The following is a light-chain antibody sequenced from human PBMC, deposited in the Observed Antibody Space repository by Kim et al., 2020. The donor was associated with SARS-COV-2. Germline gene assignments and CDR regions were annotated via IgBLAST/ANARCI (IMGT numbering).Light chain of an antibody. CDR3: LLTYSGIRL. Sequence: QAVVTQEPSLTVSPGGTVTLTCGPSAGAVTSGHYPYWFQQKPGQAPRTLIYDINNRNAWTPARFSGSLPGGKAALTLSGAQPEDEADYFCLLTYSGIRLFGGGTQLTVL. V-gene: IGLV7-46*01. CDR2: DIN. CDR1: AGAVTSGHY. J-gene: IGLJ2*01.